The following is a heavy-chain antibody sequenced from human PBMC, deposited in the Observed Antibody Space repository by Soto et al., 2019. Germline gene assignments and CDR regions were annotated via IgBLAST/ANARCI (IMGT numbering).Heavy chain of an antibody. CDR1: GDTFRNYA. Sequence: QVQLVQSGAEVKKPGSSVKVSCKASGDTFRNYAISWVRQAPGQGLEWMGGIIPIYGTANYAQKFQDRVTITADTSTSTADMELSSLRSEDTAVYYCARDLGGCSAGSCRYNWFDSWGQGPLVSVSS. CDR3: ARDLGGCSAGSCRYNWFDS. J-gene: IGHJ5*01. V-gene: IGHV1-69*06. CDR2: IIPIYGTA. D-gene: IGHD2-15*01.